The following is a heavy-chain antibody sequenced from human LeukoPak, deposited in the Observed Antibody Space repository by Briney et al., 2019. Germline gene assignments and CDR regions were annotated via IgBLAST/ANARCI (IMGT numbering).Heavy chain of an antibody. CDR1: GGSISSSSYY. CDR3: ARGDYDILTGVVLAGGDDYYYYMDV. V-gene: IGHV4-39*07. Sequence: PSETLSLTCTVSGGSISSSSYYWGWIRQPPGKGLEWIGSIYYSGSTYYNPSLKSRVTISVDTSKNQFSLKLSSVTAVDTAVYYCARGDYDILTGVVLAGGDDYYYYMDVWGKGTTVTVSS. D-gene: IGHD3-9*01. J-gene: IGHJ6*03. CDR2: IYYSGST.